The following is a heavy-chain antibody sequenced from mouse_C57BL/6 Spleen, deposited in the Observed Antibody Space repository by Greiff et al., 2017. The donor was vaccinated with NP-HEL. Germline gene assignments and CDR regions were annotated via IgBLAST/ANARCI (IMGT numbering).Heavy chain of an antibody. CDR2: IYPCNGGT. CDR3: ASGALDY. J-gene: IGHJ2*01. Sequence: QVQLQQPGTELVKPGALVKLFRKASGYTFTSYWIHWVKQRPGQGLEWIGNIYPCNGGTNYNEKFKSKDTLTVDKASSPAYRQLSSHTSEDSAVYYCASGALDYWGQGTTLTVSS. V-gene: IGHV1-53*01. CDR1: GYTFTSYW.